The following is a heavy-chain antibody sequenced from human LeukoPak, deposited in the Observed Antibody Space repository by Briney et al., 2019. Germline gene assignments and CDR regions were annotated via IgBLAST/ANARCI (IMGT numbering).Heavy chain of an antibody. CDR1: GGSFSGYY. D-gene: IGHD3-22*01. CDR3: ARERDSGGYYYRGFGIDY. J-gene: IGHJ4*02. Sequence: SETLSLTCAVYGGSFSGYYWSWIRQPPGKGLEWIGEINHSGSTNYNPSLKSRVTISADTSKNQFSLKLSSVTAADTAVYYCARERDSGGYYYRGFGIDYWGQGTLVTVSS. CDR2: INHSGST. V-gene: IGHV4-34*01.